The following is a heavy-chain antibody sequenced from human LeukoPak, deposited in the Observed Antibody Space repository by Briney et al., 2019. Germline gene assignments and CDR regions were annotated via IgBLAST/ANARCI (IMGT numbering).Heavy chain of an antibody. V-gene: IGHV1-69*06. J-gene: IGHJ3*02. CDR1: GGTFSSYA. CDR3: ARAGVVPAAGVFDI. D-gene: IGHD2-2*01. CDR2: IIPIFGTA. Sequence: GASVKVSCKASGGTFSSYAISWVRQASGQGLEWMGGIIPIFGTANYAQKFQGRVTITADKSTSTAYMELSSLRSEDTAVCHCARAGVVPAAGVFDIWGQGTMVTVSS.